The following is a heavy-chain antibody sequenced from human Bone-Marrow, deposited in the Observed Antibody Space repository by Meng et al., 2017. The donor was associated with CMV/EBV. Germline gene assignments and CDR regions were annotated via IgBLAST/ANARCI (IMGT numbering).Heavy chain of an antibody. Sequence: ASVKVSCKASGYTFTSYKINWVRQATGQGLEWMGWMNPRSDNTGYAQKFQGRVTMTRNTSISTAYMEVSSLGSEDTAVYYCARDSDYDFWSGGWYFDLWGRGTLVTVSS. CDR3: ARDSDYDFWSGGWYFDL. CDR1: GYTFTSYK. D-gene: IGHD3-3*01. CDR2: MNPRSDNT. V-gene: IGHV1-8*01. J-gene: IGHJ2*01.